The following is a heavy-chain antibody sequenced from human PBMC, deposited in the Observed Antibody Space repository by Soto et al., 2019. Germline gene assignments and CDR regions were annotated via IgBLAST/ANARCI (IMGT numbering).Heavy chain of an antibody. D-gene: IGHD3-10*01. CDR3: AAYRSDPRDMYFGSWSSLDY. J-gene: IGHJ4*02. CDR2: VVPTFGTI. CDR1: GGAVS. V-gene: IGHV1-69*01. Sequence: QVQLEQSAVEVKQPGSSVKIPCKASGGAVSWVRQAPGQGFEWLAGVVPTFGTIKYGQKFPDRLTITAQYMSLTRLRPGDTGVFFCAAYRSDPRDMYFGSWSSLDYWGQGTLV.